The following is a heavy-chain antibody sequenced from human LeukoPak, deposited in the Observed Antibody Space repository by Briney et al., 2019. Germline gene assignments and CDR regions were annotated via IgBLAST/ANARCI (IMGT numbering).Heavy chain of an antibody. D-gene: IGHD6-6*01. CDR1: GGSISSYY. J-gene: IGHJ4*02. Sequence: SETLSLTCTVSGGSISSYYWSWIRQPPGKGLEWIGYIYYSGSTNYNPSLKSRVTISVDTSKNQFSLKLSSVTAADTAVYYCARGLGSSSTFDYWGQGTLVTVSS. V-gene: IGHV4-59*01. CDR2: IYYSGST. CDR3: ARGLGSSSTFDY.